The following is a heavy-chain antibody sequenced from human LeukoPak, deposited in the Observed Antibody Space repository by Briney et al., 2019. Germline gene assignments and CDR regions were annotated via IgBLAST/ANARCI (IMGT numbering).Heavy chain of an antibody. CDR3: AIPGNYYGSGD. J-gene: IGHJ4*02. CDR2: IYYSGST. Sequence: EPSETLSLTCTVSGGSISSYYWSWIRQPPGKGLEWIGSIYYSGSTYYNPSLKSRVTISVDTSKNQFSLKLSSATAADTAVYYCAIPGNYYGSGDWGQGTLVTVSS. D-gene: IGHD3-10*01. V-gene: IGHV4-39*01. CDR1: GGSISSYY.